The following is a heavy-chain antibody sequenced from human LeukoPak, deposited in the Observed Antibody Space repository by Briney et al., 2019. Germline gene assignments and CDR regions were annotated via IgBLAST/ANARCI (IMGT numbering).Heavy chain of an antibody. J-gene: IGHJ1*01. V-gene: IGHV1-69*13. CDR1: GGTFSSYA. D-gene: IGHD2-2*01. CDR3: ASRSRYCSSTSCYAHKYFQH. Sequence: ASVKVSCKASGGTFSSYAISWVRQAPGQGLEWMGGIIPIFGTANYAQKFQGRVTITADESTSTAYMELSSLRSEDTAVYYCASRSRYCSSTSCYAHKYFQHWGQGTLVTVSS. CDR2: IIPIFGTA.